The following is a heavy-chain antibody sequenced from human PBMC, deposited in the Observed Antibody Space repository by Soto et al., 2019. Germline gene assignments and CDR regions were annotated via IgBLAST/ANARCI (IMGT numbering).Heavy chain of an antibody. Sequence: GGSLRLSCAASGLTFSSYAMSWVRQAPGKGLEWVSAISGSGGSTYYADSVKGRFTISRDNSKNTLYLQMNSLRAEDTAVYYCARGDGGYSYEHYWYFDLWGRGTLVTVSS. CDR2: ISGSGGST. CDR1: GLTFSSYA. CDR3: ARGDGGYSYEHYWYFDL. V-gene: IGHV3-23*01. D-gene: IGHD5-18*01. J-gene: IGHJ2*01.